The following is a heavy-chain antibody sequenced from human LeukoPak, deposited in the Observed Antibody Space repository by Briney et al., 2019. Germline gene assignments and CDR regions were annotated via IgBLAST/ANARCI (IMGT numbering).Heavy chain of an antibody. Sequence: ASVKVSCKASGYTFTSYDINWVRQATGQGLEWMGWMNPNSGNTGYAQKFQGRVTMTRNTSISTAYMELSSLRSEDTAVYYCVYGSGSYYCMDGWGQGTLVTVST. CDR1: GYTFTSYD. J-gene: IGHJ4*02. CDR3: VYGSGSYYCMDG. CDR2: MNPNSGNT. D-gene: IGHD3-10*01. V-gene: IGHV1-8*01.